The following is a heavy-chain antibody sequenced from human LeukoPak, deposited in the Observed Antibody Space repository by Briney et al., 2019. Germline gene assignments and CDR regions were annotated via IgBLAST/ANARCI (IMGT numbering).Heavy chain of an antibody. CDR3: ARHRAQSRDAFDI. V-gene: IGHV4-34*01. J-gene: IGHJ3*02. Sequence: SETLSLTCAVYGGSFSGYYWSWIRQPPGKGLEWIGEINHSGSTNYNPSLKSRVTISVDTSKNQFSLKLSSVTAADTAVYYCARHRAQSRDAFDIWGQGTMVTVSS. D-gene: IGHD3-10*01. CDR2: INHSGST. CDR1: GGSFSGYY.